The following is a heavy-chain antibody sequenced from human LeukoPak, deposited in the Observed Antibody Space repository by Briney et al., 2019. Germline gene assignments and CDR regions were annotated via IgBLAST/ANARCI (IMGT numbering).Heavy chain of an antibody. D-gene: IGHD6-13*01. J-gene: IGHJ4*02. Sequence: QSGGSLRLSCAASGFTFRSYAMNWVRQAPGKGLEWVSAISGSGSATYYAGSVNGRFTISRDNSKNSLYLQMNSLRAEDTAVYYCARASEEEQLGFDYWGQGTLVTVSS. CDR3: ARASEEEQLGFDY. V-gene: IGHV3-23*01. CDR2: ISGSGSAT. CDR1: GFTFRSYA.